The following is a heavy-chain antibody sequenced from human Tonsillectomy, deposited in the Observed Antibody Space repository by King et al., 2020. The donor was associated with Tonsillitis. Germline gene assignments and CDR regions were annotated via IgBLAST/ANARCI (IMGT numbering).Heavy chain of an antibody. Sequence: QLVQSGAEVKTPGASVKVSCRASGYTFTDYYMHWVRQAPGQGLEWMGWVNPNSGGTNIAQEFQGGVTMTRDTSISTAYMELSSLRSDDTAVYYCAREALAFDSWGQGTLVTVSS. V-gene: IGHV1-2*02. CDR1: GYTFTDYY. CDR2: VNPNSGGT. CDR3: AREALAFDS. J-gene: IGHJ4*02.